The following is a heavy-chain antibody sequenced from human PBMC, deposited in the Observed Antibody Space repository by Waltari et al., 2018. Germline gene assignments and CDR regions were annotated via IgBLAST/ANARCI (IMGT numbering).Heavy chain of an antibody. D-gene: IGHD5-18*01. CDR3: ARLSYSYYDFDY. J-gene: IGHJ4*02. CDR2: IYYSGST. Sequence: QVQLQESGPGLVQPSQTLSLTCTVSGGSISRGGSSWSWIRQHPGKGLEWIGYIYYSGSTYYNPSLKSRVTISVDTSKNQFSLKLSSVTAADTAVYYCARLSYSYYDFDYWGQGTLVTVSS. CDR1: GGSISRGGSS. V-gene: IGHV4-31*03.